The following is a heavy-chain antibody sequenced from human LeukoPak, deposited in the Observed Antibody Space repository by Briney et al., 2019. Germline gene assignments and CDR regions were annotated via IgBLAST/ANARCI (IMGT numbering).Heavy chain of an antibody. D-gene: IGHD3-10*01. CDR1: GGTFNSYA. CDR2: ISAYNGNT. CDR3: ARDITMVRGVASDY. V-gene: IGHV1-18*01. Sequence: GASVKVSCKASGGTFNSYAISWVRQAPGQGLEWMGWISAYNGNTNYAQKLRGRVTMTTDTSTSTAYMELRSLRSDDTAVYYCARDITMVRGVASDYWGQGTLVTVSS. J-gene: IGHJ4*02.